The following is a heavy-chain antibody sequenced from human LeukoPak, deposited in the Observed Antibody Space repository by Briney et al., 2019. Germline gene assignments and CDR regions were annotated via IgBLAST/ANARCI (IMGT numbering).Heavy chain of an antibody. Sequence: GGSLRLSCAASGFTFSSYAMHWVRQAPGKGLEWVAVISYDGSNKYYADSVKGRFTISRDNAKDSLYLQMNSLRAEDTAVYYCARQSPPYSSGGNNWFDPWGQGTLVTVSS. CDR2: ISYDGSNK. CDR1: GFTFSSYA. D-gene: IGHD6-19*01. J-gene: IGHJ5*02. V-gene: IGHV3-30*04. CDR3: ARQSPPYSSGGNNWFDP.